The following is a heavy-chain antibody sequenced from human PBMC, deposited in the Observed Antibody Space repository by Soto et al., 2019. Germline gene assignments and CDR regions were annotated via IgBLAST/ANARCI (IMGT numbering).Heavy chain of an antibody. CDR2: IIPIFGTA. CDR1: GGGFSGYA. J-gene: IGHJ6*02. Sequence: GVSVKGCWKACGGGFSGYARSWVRQAPGQGLEWMGGIIPIFGTANYAQKFQGRVTITADESTSTAYMELSSLRSEDTAVYYCARDLLKLRFLEPPNDYGMDVWGQGTTVTVSS. V-gene: IGHV1-69*13. CDR3: ARDLLKLRFLEPPNDYGMDV. D-gene: IGHD3-3*01.